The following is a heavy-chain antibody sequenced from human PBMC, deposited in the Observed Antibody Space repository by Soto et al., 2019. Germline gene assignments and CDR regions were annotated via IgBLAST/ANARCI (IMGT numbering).Heavy chain of an antibody. CDR2: IRAYNGDT. CDR3: ARAGAAPYYYYGLDV. D-gene: IGHD3-10*01. CDR1: GYTFTAYD. J-gene: IGHJ6*02. Sequence: QMMQSGAEVKKPGASVKVSCKTSGYTFTAYDIYWVRQAPGQGLEWMGWIRAYNGDTNYAQKFKPGVTMTTDKPTDTAYMDLRSLTSDDTAIYYCARAGAAPYYYYGLDVWGQGTTVTVSS. V-gene: IGHV1-18*01.